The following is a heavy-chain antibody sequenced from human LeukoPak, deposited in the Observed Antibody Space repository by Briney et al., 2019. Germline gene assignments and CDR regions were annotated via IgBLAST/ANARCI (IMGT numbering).Heavy chain of an antibody. J-gene: IGHJ4*02. V-gene: IGHV2-5*01. CDR1: GLSLSTSGVG. CDR3: AHRLKKVGASYFDY. CDR2: IYWNDDK. Sequence: SGPTLVNPTQTLTLTCTFSGLSLSTSGVGVGWIRQPPGKALEWLALIYWNDDKRYSPSLKSRLTITKDTSKNQVVLTMTNMDPVDTATYYCAHRLKKVGASYFDYWGQGTLVTVSS. D-gene: IGHD1-26*01.